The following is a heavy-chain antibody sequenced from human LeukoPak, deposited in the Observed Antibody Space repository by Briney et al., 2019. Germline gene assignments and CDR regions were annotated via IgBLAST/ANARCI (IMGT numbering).Heavy chain of an antibody. CDR1: GYSFTSYW. Sequence: GESLKISCKGSGYSFTSYWIGWVRQMPGKGLEWMGIIYPGDSDTRYSPSFQGQVTISADKSISTAYLQWSSLKASDTAMYYCASVVTGMDCSSTSCQDAFDIWGQGTMVTVSS. J-gene: IGHJ3*02. D-gene: IGHD2-2*01. CDR3: ASVVTGMDCSSTSCQDAFDI. V-gene: IGHV5-51*01. CDR2: IYPGDSDT.